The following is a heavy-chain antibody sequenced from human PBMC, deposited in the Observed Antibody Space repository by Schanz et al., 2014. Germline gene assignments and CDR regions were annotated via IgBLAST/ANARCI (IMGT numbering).Heavy chain of an antibody. CDR3: AKVAPAATYLDS. J-gene: IGHJ4*02. CDR2: ISSTSMYI. V-gene: IGHV3-21*04. D-gene: IGHD2-2*01. CDR1: GFTFSNYS. Sequence: EVQLVESGGGLVKPGGSLRLSCAASGFTFSNYSMNWVRQAPGKGLEWVSSISSTSMYIYQADSMRGRFTISRDNAKNSLFLQMNSLSAEDTAVYYCAKVAPAATYLDSWGLGTLVTVSS.